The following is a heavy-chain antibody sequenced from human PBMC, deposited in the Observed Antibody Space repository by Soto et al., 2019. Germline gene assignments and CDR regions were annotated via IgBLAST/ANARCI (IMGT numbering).Heavy chain of an antibody. V-gene: IGHV3-30-3*01. J-gene: IGHJ6*02. D-gene: IGHD3-16*01. CDR3: ARDRGSYYYGMDV. CDR1: GFTFSSYA. CDR2: ISYDGSNE. Sequence: QVQLVESGGGVVQPGRSLRLSCAASGFTFSSYAMHWVRQAPGKGLEWVAVISYDGSNEYYADSVKGRFTISRDNSKNTLYLQMNSLRAEDTAVYYCARDRGSYYYGMDVWGQGTTVTVSS.